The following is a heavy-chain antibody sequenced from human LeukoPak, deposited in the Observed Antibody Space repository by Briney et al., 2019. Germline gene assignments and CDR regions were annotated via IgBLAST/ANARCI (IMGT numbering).Heavy chain of an antibody. CDR1: GGSISSYY. J-gene: IGHJ5*02. CDR2: IYTSGST. V-gene: IGHV4-4*07. Sequence: SSETLSLTCTVSGGSISSYYWSWIRQPAGKGLEWIGRIYTSGSTNYNPSLKSRVTMSVDTSKNQFSLKLSSVTAADPAVYYCARDGPSNWFDPWGEGTLVTVSS. CDR3: ARDGPSNWFDP.